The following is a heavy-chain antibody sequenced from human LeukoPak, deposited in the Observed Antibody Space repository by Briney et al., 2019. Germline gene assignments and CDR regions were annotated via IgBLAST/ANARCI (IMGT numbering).Heavy chain of an antibody. CDR2: FNPNSGGT. D-gene: IGHD2-2*01. CDR1: GYTLTDYY. J-gene: IGHJ4*02. Sequence: ASVKVSCKASGYTLTDYYVHWVRLAPGQGLEWMGWFNPNSGGTNYAQKFQGRVIMTRDTSISTAYMELSRLTSDDTGVYYCARGYAYFDYWGQGTLVTVSS. CDR3: ARGYAYFDY. V-gene: IGHV1-2*02.